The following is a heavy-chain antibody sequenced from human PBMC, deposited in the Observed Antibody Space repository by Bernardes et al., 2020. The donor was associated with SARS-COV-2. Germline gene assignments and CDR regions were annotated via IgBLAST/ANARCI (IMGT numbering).Heavy chain of an antibody. CDR2: FDPEDGEA. D-gene: IGHD3-22*01. V-gene: IGHV1-24*01. CDR1: GYTLTELS. CDR3: TTSLSLTVVVYAFDI. J-gene: IGHJ3*02. Sequence: ASVKVSCKVSGYTLTELSMHWVRQAPGKGLEWMGGFDPEDGEAVYAQKFLGRVTMTADTSTYTSYMELSSLRSDDTAVYYCTTSLSLTVVVYAFDIWDQGTTVIVAS.